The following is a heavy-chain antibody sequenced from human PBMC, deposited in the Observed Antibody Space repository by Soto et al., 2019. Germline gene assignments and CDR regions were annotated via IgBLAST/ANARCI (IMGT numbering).Heavy chain of an antibody. J-gene: IGHJ5*02. Sequence: QVQLQESGPGLVKPSQTLSLACTATGDSISSGTYYWSWIRQHPGKGLEWIGDNHYSGTTSYNPSLKSRLTLSVDTSNHQFSLKLGSVTAADTAVYYCACAPTTSWFDPWGQGTLVTVSS. CDR1: GDSISSGTYY. CDR2: NHYSGTT. D-gene: IGHD4-4*01. V-gene: IGHV4-31*03. CDR3: ACAPTTSWFDP.